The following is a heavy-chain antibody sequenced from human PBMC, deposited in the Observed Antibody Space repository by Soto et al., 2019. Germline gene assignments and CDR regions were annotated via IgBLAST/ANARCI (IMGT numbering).Heavy chain of an antibody. CDR1: SGSISSGDYY. V-gene: IGHV4-30-4*01. J-gene: IGHJ4*02. CDR3: ASYYDSSGLLEEYYFDY. D-gene: IGHD3-22*01. CDR2: IYYSGST. Sequence: TLSLTCTVSSGSISSGDYYWSWIRQPPGKGLEWIGYIYYSGSTYYNPSLKSRVTISVDTSKNQFSLKLSSVTAADTAVYYCASYYDSSGLLEEYYFDYWGQGTLVTVSA.